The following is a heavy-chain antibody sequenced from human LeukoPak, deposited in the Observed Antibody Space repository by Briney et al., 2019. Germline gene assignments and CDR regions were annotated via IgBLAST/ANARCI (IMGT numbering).Heavy chain of an antibody. CDR2: INPNSGGT. CDR1: VYTFTGYY. CDR3: ARGDDYGDYYFDY. Sequence: ASVKVSCKASVYTFTGYYMHWVRQAPGQGLGWVGWINPNSGGTNYAQKFQVRGTMTRATSISTAYMELSRLRSDDTAVYYCARGDDYGDYYFDYWGQGTLVTVSS. D-gene: IGHD4-17*01. J-gene: IGHJ4*02. V-gene: IGHV1-2*02.